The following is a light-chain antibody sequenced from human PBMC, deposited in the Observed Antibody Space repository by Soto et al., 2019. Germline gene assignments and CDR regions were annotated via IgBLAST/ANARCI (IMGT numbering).Light chain of an antibody. CDR2: EVS. CDR1: SSDVGAYKY. CDR3: TSYVGSNIWV. J-gene: IGLJ3*02. Sequence: QSALTQPPSASGSPGQSVTISCTGTSSDVGAYKYVSWYQQYPGKAPKLMLYEVSKRPSGVPDRFSGSKSGNTASLTVSGLQAEDEADYSCTSYVGSNIWVFGGGTKLTVL. V-gene: IGLV2-8*01.